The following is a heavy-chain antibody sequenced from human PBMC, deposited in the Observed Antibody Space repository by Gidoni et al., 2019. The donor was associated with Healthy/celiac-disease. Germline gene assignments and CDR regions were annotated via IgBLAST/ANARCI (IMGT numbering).Heavy chain of an antibody. Sequence: QVQLQQWGAGLLKPSETLSLTCAVYGGSFSGYYWSWIRQPPGKGLEWIGEINHSGSTNYNPSLKSRVTISVDTSKNQFSLKLSSVTAADTAVYYCARQHYYDSSGYSDYWGQGTLVTVSS. D-gene: IGHD3-22*01. J-gene: IGHJ4*02. CDR2: INHSGST. V-gene: IGHV4-34*01. CDR3: ARQHYYDSSGYSDY. CDR1: GGSFSGYY.